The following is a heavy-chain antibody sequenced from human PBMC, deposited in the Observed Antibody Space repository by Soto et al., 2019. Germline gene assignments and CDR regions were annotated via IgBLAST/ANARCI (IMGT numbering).Heavy chain of an antibody. J-gene: IGHJ4*02. CDR3: GRGGSDSPMAPGY. CDR1: GFTFSSYA. Sequence: GGSLRLSCAASGFTFSSYAMSWVRQAPGKGLVWVSRINPDGSATNYADSVKGRFTISRDNAKNTLYLQMNSLRAEDTAVFYCGRGGSDSPMAPGYWGQGTLVTVSS. D-gene: IGHD5-18*01. CDR2: INPDGSAT. V-gene: IGHV3-74*01.